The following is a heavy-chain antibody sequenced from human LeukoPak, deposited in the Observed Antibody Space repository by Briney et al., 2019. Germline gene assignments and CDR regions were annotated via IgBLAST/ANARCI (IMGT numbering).Heavy chain of an antibody. CDR3: ARVPGATANRYFDL. V-gene: IGHV4-4*07. J-gene: IGHJ2*01. Sequence: SETLSLTCTVSGGSISSYYWSWIRQPAGKGLEWIGRIYTSGSTNYNPSLKSRVTMSVDTSKNQFSLRLSSVTAADTAVYYCARVPGATANRYFDLWGRGTLVTVSS. CDR2: IYTSGST. CDR1: GGSISSYY. D-gene: IGHD3-10*01.